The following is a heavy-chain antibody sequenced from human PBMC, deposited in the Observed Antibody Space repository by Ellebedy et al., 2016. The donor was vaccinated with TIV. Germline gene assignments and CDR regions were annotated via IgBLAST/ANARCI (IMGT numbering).Heavy chain of an antibody. V-gene: IGHV1-2*02. J-gene: IGHJ2*01. CDR2: INPNSGGT. CDR1: GYTFTSYY. Sequence: ASVKVSCKASGYTFTSYYMHWVRQAPGQGLECMGWINPNSGGTNYAQKFQGRVTMTRDTSISTAYMELSRLRSDDTAVYYCARDPPRTGDSYFDLWGRGTLVTVSS. CDR3: ARDPPRTGDSYFDL. D-gene: IGHD1-1*01.